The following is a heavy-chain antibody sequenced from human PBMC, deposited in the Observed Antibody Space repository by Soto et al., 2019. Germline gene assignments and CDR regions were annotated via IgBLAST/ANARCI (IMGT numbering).Heavy chain of an antibody. CDR1: GYTFTGYY. CDR3: AREEPTGYYYYGMDV. J-gene: IGHJ6*02. CDR2: INPNSGGT. Sequence: ASVKVSCKASGYTFTGYYMHWVRQAPGQGLEWMGWINPNSGGTNYAQKFQGWVTMTRDTSISTAYMELSRLRSDDTAVYYCAREEPTGYYYYGMDVWGQGTTVTVSS. V-gene: IGHV1-2*04.